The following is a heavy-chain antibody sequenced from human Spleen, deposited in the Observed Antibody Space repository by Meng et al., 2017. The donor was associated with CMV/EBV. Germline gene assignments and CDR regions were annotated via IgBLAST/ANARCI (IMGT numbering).Heavy chain of an antibody. V-gene: IGHV3-48*04. CDR1: GFSFSSYS. Sequence: GESLKISCAASGFSFSSYSMNWVRQAPGKGLEWVSYISSSGSTIYYADSVKGRFTISRDNAKNSLYLQMNSLRAEDTAVYYCARDRLIGGFDPWGQGTLVTVSS. CDR2: ISSSGSTI. D-gene: IGHD7-27*01. CDR3: ARDRLIGGFDP. J-gene: IGHJ5*02.